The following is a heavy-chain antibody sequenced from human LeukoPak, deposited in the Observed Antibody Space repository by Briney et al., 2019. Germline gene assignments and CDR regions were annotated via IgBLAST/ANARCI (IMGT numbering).Heavy chain of an antibody. V-gene: IGHV4-30-2*01. D-gene: IGHD3-9*01. CDR1: GGSISSGGYS. CDR3: ARGNYDILTGYYNNWFDP. Sequence: PSETLSLTCAVSGGSISSGGYSWSWIRQPPGKGLEWIGYIYHSGSTYYNPSLKSRVTISVDRSKNQFSLKLSSVTAADTAVYYCARGNYDILTGYYNNWFDPWGQGTLVTVSS. J-gene: IGHJ5*02. CDR2: IYHSGST.